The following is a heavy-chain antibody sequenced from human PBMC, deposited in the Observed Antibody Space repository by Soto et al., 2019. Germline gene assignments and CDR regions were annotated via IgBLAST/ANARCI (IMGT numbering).Heavy chain of an antibody. V-gene: IGHV4-30-4*01. CDR3: ARATSADWDEGVYFDS. CDR1: GASISSGDYY. CDR2: IYYNGNI. D-gene: IGHD1-1*01. J-gene: IGHJ4*02. Sequence: PSETLSLTCTVSGASISSGDYYWSWIRQSPGKGLEWIGYIYYNGNIYSNPSLKSRLTISLDTSQNHFSLKLSSVTAADTALYFCARATSADWDEGVYFDSWGQGTLVTVSS.